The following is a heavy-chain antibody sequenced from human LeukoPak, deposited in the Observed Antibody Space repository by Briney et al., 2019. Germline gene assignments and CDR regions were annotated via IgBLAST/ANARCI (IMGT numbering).Heavy chain of an antibody. CDR3: ARGLFFAVPGAPFDS. CDR2: ISYDGTKT. Sequence: PGGSLRLSCAASGFSFRSYAIHWVRQAPGKGLEWVAVISYDGTKTYYADSVEGRFTISRDNSKSSLYVEMNSLRAEDTAVYYCARGLFFAVPGAPFDSWGQGTLVTVSS. V-gene: IGHV3-30-3*01. CDR1: GFSFRSYA. D-gene: IGHD6-19*01. J-gene: IGHJ4*02.